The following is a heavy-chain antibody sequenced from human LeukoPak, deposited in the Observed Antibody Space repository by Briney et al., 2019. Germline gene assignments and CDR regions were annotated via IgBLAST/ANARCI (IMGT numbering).Heavy chain of an antibody. CDR1: GGSISSSSYY. J-gene: IGHJ3*02. V-gene: IGHV4-39*07. CDR3: ASSMGAYSAFDI. D-gene: IGHD1-26*01. CDR2: IYYSGST. Sequence: SETLSLTCTVSGGSISSSSYYWGWIRQPPGKGLEWIGSIYYSGSTYYNPSLKSRVTISVDTSKNQFSLKLSSATAADTAVYYCASSMGAYSAFDIWGQGTMVTVSS.